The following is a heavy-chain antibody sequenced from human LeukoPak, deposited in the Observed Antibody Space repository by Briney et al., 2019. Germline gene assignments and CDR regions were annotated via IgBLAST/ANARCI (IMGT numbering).Heavy chain of an antibody. Sequence: GGSLRVSCAASGFTFSSYAMSWVRQAPGKGLEWVSAISGSGGSTYYADSVEGRFTISRDNSKNTLCLQMNSLRAEDTAVYYCAKPQDYYDSMVDAFDIWGQGTMVTVSS. CDR2: ISGSGGST. CDR1: GFTFSSYA. J-gene: IGHJ3*02. V-gene: IGHV3-23*01. CDR3: AKPQDYYDSMVDAFDI. D-gene: IGHD3-22*01.